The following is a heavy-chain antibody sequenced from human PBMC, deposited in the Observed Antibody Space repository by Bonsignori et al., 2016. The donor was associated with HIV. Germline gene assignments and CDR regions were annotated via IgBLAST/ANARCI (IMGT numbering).Heavy chain of an antibody. V-gene: IGHV4-39*07. J-gene: IGHJ6*03. D-gene: IGHD3-3*01. CDR3: ARESPQDYDFWSGSYYYYYYMDV. Sequence: WIRQPPGKGLEWIGSIYYSGSTYHNPSLKSRVTISVDTSKNQFSLKVRSVTAADTAVYYCARESPQDYDFWSGSYYYYYYMDVWGKGTTVTVSS. CDR2: IYYSGST.